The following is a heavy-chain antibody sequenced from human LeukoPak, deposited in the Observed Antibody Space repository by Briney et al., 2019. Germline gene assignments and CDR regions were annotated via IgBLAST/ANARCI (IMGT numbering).Heavy chain of an antibody. J-gene: IGHJ4*02. V-gene: IGHV3-74*01. D-gene: IGHD6-6*01. CDR3: VRDRSGSSSVY. CDR1: GFTFSNYW. Sequence: PGGSLRLFCAASGFTFSNYWMHWFRQAPGKGLVWVSHINSDGSSTTYADSVKGRFTISRDNAKNTLYLQMSSLRAEDTAVYYCVRDRSGSSSVYWGQGTLVTVSS. CDR2: INSDGSST.